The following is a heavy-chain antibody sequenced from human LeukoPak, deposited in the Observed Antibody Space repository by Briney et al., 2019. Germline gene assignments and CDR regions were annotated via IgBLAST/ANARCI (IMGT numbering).Heavy chain of an antibody. CDR1: GYTFTSYD. CDR3: ARGTTVTTSYYYYYCMDV. D-gene: IGHD4-17*01. Sequence: ASVKVSCKASGYTFTSYDINWVRQATGQGLEWMGWMNPNSGNTGYAQKFQGRVTMTRNTSISTAYMELSSLRSEDTAVYYCARGTTVTTSYYYYYCMDVWGKGTTVTVSS. CDR2: MNPNSGNT. V-gene: IGHV1-8*01. J-gene: IGHJ6*03.